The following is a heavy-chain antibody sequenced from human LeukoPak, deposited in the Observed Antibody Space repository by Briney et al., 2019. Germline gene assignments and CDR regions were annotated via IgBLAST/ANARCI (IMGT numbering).Heavy chain of an antibody. CDR3: ARDLCLTGRPCGMDV. CDR2: INHSGST. J-gene: IGHJ6*02. D-gene: IGHD3-9*01. Sequence: SETLSLTCAVYGGSLSGYYWSWIRQPPGKGLEWIGEINHSGSTNYNPSLKSRVTISVDTPKNQFSLKLSSVTAADTAVYYCARDLCLTGRPCGMDVWGQGTTVTVSS. CDR1: GGSLSGYY. V-gene: IGHV4-34*01.